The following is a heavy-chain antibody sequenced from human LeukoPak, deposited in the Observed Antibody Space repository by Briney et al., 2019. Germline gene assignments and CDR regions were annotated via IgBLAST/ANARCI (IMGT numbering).Heavy chain of an antibody. CDR2: INPSGGST. J-gene: IGHJ4*02. V-gene: IGHV1-46*01. CDR3: ARDYSVPMLYGAYVDY. D-gene: IGHD2-8*01. Sequence: ASVKVSCKASGYTFTSYYMHWVRQAPGQWLEWMGIINPSGGSTSYAQKFQGRVTMTRDTSTSTVYMELSSLRSEDTAVYYCARDYSVPMLYGAYVDYWGQGTLVTVSS. CDR1: GYTFTSYY.